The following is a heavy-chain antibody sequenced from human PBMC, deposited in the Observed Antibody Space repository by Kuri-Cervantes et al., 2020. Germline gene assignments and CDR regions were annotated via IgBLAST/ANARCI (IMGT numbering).Heavy chain of an antibody. CDR1: GGSISSYY. Sequence: GSLRPSCTVSGGSISSYYWSWIRQPPGKGLEWIGYIYYSGSTNYNPSLKSRVTISVDTYKNQFSLKLSSVTAADTAVYYCAREPGNGDYYFDYWGQGTLVTVSS. CDR3: AREPGNGDYYFDY. V-gene: IGHV4-59*12. D-gene: IGHD4-17*01. J-gene: IGHJ4*02. CDR2: IYYSGST.